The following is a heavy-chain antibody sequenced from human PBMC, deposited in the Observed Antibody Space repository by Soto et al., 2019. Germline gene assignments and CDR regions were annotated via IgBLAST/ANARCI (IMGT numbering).Heavy chain of an antibody. CDR1: GGSFSGYQ. D-gene: IGHD3-10*01. J-gene: IGHJ6*03. CDR3: ARGLILWFGEFSRRGGYYYYMDV. Sequence: QVQLQQWGAGLLKPSETLSLTCAVYGGSFSGYQWTWIRQTPGKRVEWIGEINDSGNINYNPSLKSRVTILVDTPKKQISLKLSSVTAADTAVYYCARGLILWFGEFSRRGGYYYYMDVWGKGTTVTVSS. V-gene: IGHV4-34*01. CDR2: INDSGNI.